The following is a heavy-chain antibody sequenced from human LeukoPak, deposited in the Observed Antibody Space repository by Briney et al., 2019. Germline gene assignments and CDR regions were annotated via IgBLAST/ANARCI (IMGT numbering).Heavy chain of an antibody. CDR3: ARARIVVVTASHYYFDY. V-gene: IGHV3-7*01. D-gene: IGHD2-21*02. CDR1: GFTFSSYW. J-gene: IGHJ4*02. CDR2: IKQDGSEK. Sequence: GGSLRLSCAASGFTFSSYWMSWVRQAPGNGLESVANIKQDGSEKYYVDSVKGRFTISRDNAKNSLYLQMNTLRAEDTAVYYCARARIVVVTASHYYFDYWGQGTLVTVSS.